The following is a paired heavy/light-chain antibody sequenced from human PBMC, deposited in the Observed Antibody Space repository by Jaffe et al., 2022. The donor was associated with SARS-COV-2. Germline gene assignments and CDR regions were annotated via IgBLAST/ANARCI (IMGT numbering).Light chain of an antibody. J-gene: IGLJ2*01. CDR2: KDS. CDR3: QSADSSGTSVV. Sequence: SYELTQPPSVSVSPGQTARITCSGDALPKQYAYWYQQKPGQAPVLVIYKDSERPSGIPERFSGSSSGTTVTLTISGVQAEDEADYYCQSADSSGTSVVFGGGTKLTVL. V-gene: IGLV3-25*03. CDR1: ALPKQY.
Heavy chain of an antibody. CDR3: ARTLYYYGSGSYYPLYYMDV. J-gene: IGHJ6*03. D-gene: IGHD3-10*01. CDR1: GGTFSSYA. V-gene: IGHV1-69*01. Sequence: QVQLVQSGAEVKKPGSSVKVSCKASGGTFSSYAISWVRQAPGQGLEWMGGIIPIFGTANYAQKFQGRVTITADESTSTAYMELSSLRSEDTAVYYCARTLYYYGSGSYYPLYYMDVWGKGTTVTVSS. CDR2: IIPIFGTA.